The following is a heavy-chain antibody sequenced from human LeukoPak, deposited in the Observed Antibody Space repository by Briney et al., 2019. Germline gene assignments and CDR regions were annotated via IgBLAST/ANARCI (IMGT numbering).Heavy chain of an antibody. CDR1: GGSFSGYY. CDR3: ARHKRGYYYGSGSDPLDY. V-gene: IGHV4-34*01. D-gene: IGHD3-10*01. CDR2: INHSGST. J-gene: IGHJ4*02. Sequence: SETLSLTCAVYGGSFSGYYWSWTRQPPGKGLEWIGEINHSGSTNYNPSLKSRVTISVDTSKNQFSLKLSSVTAADTAVYYCARHKRGYYYGSGSDPLDYWGQGTLVTVSS.